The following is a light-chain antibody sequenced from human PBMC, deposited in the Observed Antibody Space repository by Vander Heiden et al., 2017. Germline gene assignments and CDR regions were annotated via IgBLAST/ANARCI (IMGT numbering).Light chain of an antibody. Sequence: LVWTRSPAALSLSPGERATLSCRASQSVSSHLASYQQKLFQAPRLLIYDASNRATAIPARFSGSGSGRAFTLTIISLVPEDFAVYYCCQRWDCAPTFGGGTKVEIK. CDR2: DAS. J-gene: IGKJ4*01. CDR3: CQRWDCAPT. CDR1: QSVSSH. V-gene: IGKV3-11*02.